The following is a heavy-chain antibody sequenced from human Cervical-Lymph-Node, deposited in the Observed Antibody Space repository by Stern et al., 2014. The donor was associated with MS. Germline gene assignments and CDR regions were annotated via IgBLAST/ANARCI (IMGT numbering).Heavy chain of an antibody. D-gene: IGHD5-24*01. CDR2: IYPGDSDT. CDR1: GYSFSSYW. Sequence: EVQLVQSGAEVKKPGESLKISCKGSGYSFSSYWLGWGRQMHRQGLEWMGIIYPGDSDTRYSPSFQGQVTISIDKSISTAYLQWSSLEASDTAMYYCATGSDGYNFDYWGQGTLVTVSS. V-gene: IGHV5-51*01. J-gene: IGHJ4*02. CDR3: ATGSDGYNFDY.